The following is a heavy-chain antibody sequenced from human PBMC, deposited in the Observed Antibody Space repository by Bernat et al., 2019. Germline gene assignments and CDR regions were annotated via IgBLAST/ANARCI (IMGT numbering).Heavy chain of an antibody. CDR1: GYTFTSYY. D-gene: IGHD4-17*01. V-gene: IGHV1-46*01. CDR3: ARGVYGDYRWAAFDI. J-gene: IGHJ3*02. Sequence: QVQLVQSGAEVKKPGASVKVSCKASGYTFTSYYMHWVRQAPGQGLEWMGIINPSGGSTSYAQKLQGRVTMTTDTSTSTAYMELRSLRSDDTAVYYCARGVYGDYRWAAFDIWGQGTMVTVSS. CDR2: INPSGGST.